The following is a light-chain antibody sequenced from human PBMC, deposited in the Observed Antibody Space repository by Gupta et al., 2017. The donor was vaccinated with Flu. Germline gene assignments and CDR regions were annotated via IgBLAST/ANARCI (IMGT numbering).Light chain of an antibody. CDR1: HRNNY. J-gene: IGKJ3*01. Sequence: GERATLSCRTCHRNNYLAWYQQRPGQPPRLLLYGVYHRASGIPDRFSGSGSGTDFTLTISRLEPEDFAVYYCQQYDGSPSFTFGPGTRVDI. CDR3: QQYDGSPSFT. CDR2: GVY. V-gene: IGKV3-20*01.